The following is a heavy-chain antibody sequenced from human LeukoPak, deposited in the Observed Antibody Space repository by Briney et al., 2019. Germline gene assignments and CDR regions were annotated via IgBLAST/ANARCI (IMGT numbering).Heavy chain of an antibody. D-gene: IGHD3-10*01. Sequence: ASVKVSCKASGYTFTSYDINWVGQATGQGLEWMGWMNPNSGNTGYAQKFQGRVTMTRNTSISTAYMGLSSLRSEDTAVYYCARLNRITMVRGVIIGSTWFDPWGQRTLVTVSS. CDR3: ARLNRITMVRGVIIGSTWFDP. CDR1: GYTFTSYD. CDR2: MNPNSGNT. V-gene: IGHV1-8*01. J-gene: IGHJ5*02.